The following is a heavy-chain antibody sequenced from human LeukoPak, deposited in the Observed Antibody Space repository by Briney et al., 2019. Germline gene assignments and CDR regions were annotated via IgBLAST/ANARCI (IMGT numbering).Heavy chain of an antibody. D-gene: IGHD6-13*01. CDR2: INPNSGGT. J-gene: IGHJ4*02. Sequence: ASVKVSCKASGYTFTSYYMHWVRQAPGQGLEWVGWINPNSGGTNYAQKFQGRVTMTRDTSISTAYMELSRLRSDDTAVYYCAREYSSSWYGFDYWGQGTLVTVSS. CDR3: AREYSSSWYGFDY. CDR1: GYTFTSYY. V-gene: IGHV1-2*02.